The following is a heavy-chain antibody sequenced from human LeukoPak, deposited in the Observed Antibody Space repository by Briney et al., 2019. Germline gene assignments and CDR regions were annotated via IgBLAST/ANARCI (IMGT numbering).Heavy chain of an antibody. CDR1: GYTFTSYG. CDR3: ARENNWNYRGGDWFDP. Sequence: ASVKVSCKASGYTFTSYGISWVRQAPGQGLEWMGWISAYNGNTNYAQKLQGRVTMTTDTSTSTAYMELRSLRSDDTAVYYCARENNWNYRGGDWFDPWGQGTLVTVSS. V-gene: IGHV1-18*01. CDR2: ISAYNGNT. D-gene: IGHD1-7*01. J-gene: IGHJ5*02.